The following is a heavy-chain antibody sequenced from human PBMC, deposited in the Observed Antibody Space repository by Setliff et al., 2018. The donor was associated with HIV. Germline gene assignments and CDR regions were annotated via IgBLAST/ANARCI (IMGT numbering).Heavy chain of an antibody. CDR2: IYPGDSDS. V-gene: IGHV5-51*01. Sequence: GESLKISCKGSGYGFSSYWIAWVRQRPGKGLEWMGIIYPGDSDSRYSPSFQGRVTFSVDKSTNTAFLQWGSLEAADTAMYYCARHIKDTDGDTPDFDFWGQGTLVTVSS. CDR3: ARHIKDTDGDTPDFDF. D-gene: IGHD2-15*01. CDR1: GYGFSSYW. J-gene: IGHJ4*02.